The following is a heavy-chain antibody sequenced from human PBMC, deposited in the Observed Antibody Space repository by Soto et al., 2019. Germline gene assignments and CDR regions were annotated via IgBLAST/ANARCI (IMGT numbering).Heavy chain of an antibody. Sequence: PSETLSLTCTVSGGSISSYCWSWIRQPPGKGLEWIGYIYYSGSTNYNPSLKSRVTISVDTSKNQFSLKLSSVTAADTAVYYCARESSIAARPYNNWFDPWGQGTLVTVSS. CDR1: GGSISSYC. D-gene: IGHD6-6*01. J-gene: IGHJ5*02. CDR3: ARESSIAARPYNNWFDP. CDR2: IYYSGST. V-gene: IGHV4-59*01.